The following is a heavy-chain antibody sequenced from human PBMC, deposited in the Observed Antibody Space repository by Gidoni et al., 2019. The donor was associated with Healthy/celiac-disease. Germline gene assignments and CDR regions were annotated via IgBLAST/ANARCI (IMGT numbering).Heavy chain of an antibody. CDR1: GGSISSYY. D-gene: IGHD6-13*01. J-gene: IGHJ3*02. CDR2: IYSSGST. CDR3: ARESGYSSSWYNTNDAFDI. V-gene: IGHV4-59*01. Sequence: QVQLQESGPGLVKPSETLSLTCTVSGGSISSYYWSWIRQPPGKGLEWIGYIYSSGSTNYNPSLKSRVTISVDTSKNQFSLKLSSVTAADTAVYYCARESGYSSSWYNTNDAFDIWGQGTMVTVSS.